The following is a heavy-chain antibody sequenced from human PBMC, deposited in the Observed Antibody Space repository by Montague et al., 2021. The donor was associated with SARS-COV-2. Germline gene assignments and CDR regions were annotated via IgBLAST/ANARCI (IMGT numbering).Heavy chain of an antibody. CDR1: GYSFSSYW. D-gene: IGHD5-12*01. CDR3: TRQASGYGVDY. Sequence: QSGAEVKTPGESLKISYKGSGYSFSSYWIGWVRQMPGKGLEWMGIIYPGDSDTRYSPSFQGQVTISADTSTTTAYLHWSTLKASDTAIYYCTRQASGYGVDYWGQGTQVTVSS. J-gene: IGHJ4*02. CDR2: IYPGDSDT. V-gene: IGHV5-51*01.